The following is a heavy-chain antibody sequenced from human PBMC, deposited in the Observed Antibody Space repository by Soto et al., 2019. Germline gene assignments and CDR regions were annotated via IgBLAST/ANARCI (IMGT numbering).Heavy chain of an antibody. CDR1: GYTFTSYA. Sequence: ASVKVSCKASGYTFTSYAMHWVRQAPGQRLEWMGWINAGNGNTKYSQKFQGRVTITRDTSASTAYMELRSLRSDDTAVYYCARAIVMTTVKDFDYWGKGTLVTVSS. D-gene: IGHD4-17*01. V-gene: IGHV1-3*01. J-gene: IGHJ4*02. CDR3: ARAIVMTTVKDFDY. CDR2: INAGNGNT.